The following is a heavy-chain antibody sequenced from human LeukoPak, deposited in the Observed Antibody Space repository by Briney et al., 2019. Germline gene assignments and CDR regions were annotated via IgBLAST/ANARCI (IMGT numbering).Heavy chain of an antibody. CDR3: ARDRGVRGSGGTSNDY. V-gene: IGHV4-30-4*01. J-gene: IGHJ4*02. Sequence: PSETLSLTCTVSGGSISSGDYYWSWIRQPPGKGLEWIGYIYYSGSTYYNPSLKSRVTISVDTSKNQFSLKLSSVTAADTAVYYCARDRGVRGSGGTSNDYWGQGTLVTVSS. D-gene: IGHD3-10*01. CDR2: IYYSGST. CDR1: GGSISSGDYY.